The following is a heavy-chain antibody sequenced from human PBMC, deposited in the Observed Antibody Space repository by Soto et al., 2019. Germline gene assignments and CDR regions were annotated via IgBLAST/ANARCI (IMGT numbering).Heavy chain of an antibody. V-gene: IGHV3-23*01. J-gene: IGHJ6*02. CDR3: ARYIPGVRYYGMDV. CDR1: GFTFSSYA. CDR2: IGESGTPT. D-gene: IGHD2-2*01. Sequence: EVQLLESGGGLVQPGGSLRLSCAASGFTFSSYAMKWVRQAPGKGLEWVSLIGESGTPTYYADSVKGRFTISRDNSGNTLFLEMYSLRAEDTAVYYCARYIPGVRYYGMDVWGQGTTVTASS.